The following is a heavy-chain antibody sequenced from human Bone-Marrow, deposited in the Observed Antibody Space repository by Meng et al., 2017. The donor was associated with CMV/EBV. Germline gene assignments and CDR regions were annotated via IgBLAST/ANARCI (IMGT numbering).Heavy chain of an antibody. J-gene: IGHJ4*02. CDR2: IYYSGST. V-gene: IGHV4-59*01. D-gene: IGHD6-19*01. Sequence: SETLSLTCTVSGGSISSYYWSWIRQPPGKGLEWIGYIYYSGSTNYNPSLKSRVTISVDTSKNQFSLKLSSVTAADTAVYYCARERDGGWFDYWGQGTLVNVSS. CDR1: GGSISSYY. CDR3: ARERDGGWFDY.